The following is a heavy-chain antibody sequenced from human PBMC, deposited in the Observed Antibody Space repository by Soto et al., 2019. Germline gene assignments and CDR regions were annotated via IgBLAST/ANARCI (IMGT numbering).Heavy chain of an antibody. CDR3: ASTGITSPRVFDY. D-gene: IGHD3-10*01. J-gene: IGHJ4*02. CDR1: GFTFSSYA. V-gene: IGHV3-30-3*01. CDR2: ISYDGSNK. Sequence: QVQLVESGGGVVQPGRSLRLSCAASGFTFSSYAMHWVRQAPGKGLEWVAVISYDGSNKYYADSVKGRFTISRDNSKNPLYLQMNSLRAEDTAVYYWASTGITSPRVFDYWGQGTLVTVSS.